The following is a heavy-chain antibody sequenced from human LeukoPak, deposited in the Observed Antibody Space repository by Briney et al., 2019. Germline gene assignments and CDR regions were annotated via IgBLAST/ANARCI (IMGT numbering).Heavy chain of an antibody. D-gene: IGHD3-22*01. CDR3: AHRRYYDSKDAFDI. J-gene: IGHJ3*02. Sequence: TLSLTCTVSGGSISSYYWSWIRQPPGKALEWLALIYWDDDKRYSPSLKSRLTITKDTSKNQVVLTMTNMDPVDTATYYCAHRRYYDSKDAFDIWGQGTMVTVSS. V-gene: IGHV2-5*08. CDR1: GGSISSYYW. CDR2: IYWDDDK.